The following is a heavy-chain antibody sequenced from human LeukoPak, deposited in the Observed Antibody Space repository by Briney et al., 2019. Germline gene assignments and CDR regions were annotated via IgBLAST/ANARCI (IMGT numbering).Heavy chain of an antibody. Sequence: ASVKASCKASGYTFTSYGISWVRQAPGQGLEWMGWISAYNGNTNYAQKLQGRVTMTTDTSTSTAYMELRSLRSDDTAVYYCARGDSSSWYPLNYYYYYYMDVWGKGTTVTVSS. CDR1: GYTFTSYG. J-gene: IGHJ6*03. D-gene: IGHD6-13*01. CDR3: ARGDSSSWYPLNYYYYYYMDV. CDR2: ISAYNGNT. V-gene: IGHV1-18*01.